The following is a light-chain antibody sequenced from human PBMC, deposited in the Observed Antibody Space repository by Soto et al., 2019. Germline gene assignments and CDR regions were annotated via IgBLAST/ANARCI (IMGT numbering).Light chain of an antibody. V-gene: IGKV3-20*01. CDR2: GAS. Sequence: EVVLTQSPDTLSLSPGERATLSCRASQSVSSSYLAWYQQKPGQAPRFLIYGASSRATGIPDRFSGRGSGTDFTLTISRLEPEDFAVYYCQQYGSSPPCTFGPGTRLEIK. J-gene: IGKJ5*01. CDR1: QSVSSSY. CDR3: QQYGSSPPCT.